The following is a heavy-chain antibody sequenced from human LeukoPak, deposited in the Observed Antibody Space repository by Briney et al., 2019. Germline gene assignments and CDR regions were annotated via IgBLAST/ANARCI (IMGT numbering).Heavy chain of an antibody. D-gene: IGHD6-13*01. CDR3: ARGDSSSWLPHFDY. V-gene: IGHV3-11*01. CDR2: ISSSGSTI. CDR1: GFTFSDYY. Sequence: GRSLRLSCAASGFTFSDYYMSWIRQAPGKGLEWVSYISSSGSTIYYADSVKGRFTISRDNAKNSLYLQMNSLRAEDTAVYYCARGDSSSWLPHFDYWGQGTLVTVSS. J-gene: IGHJ4*02.